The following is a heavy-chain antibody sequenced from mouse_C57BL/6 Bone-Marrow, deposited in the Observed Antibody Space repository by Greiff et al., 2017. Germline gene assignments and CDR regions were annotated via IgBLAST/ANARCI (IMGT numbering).Heavy chain of an antibody. CDR3: TTGVYDYRSKDY. V-gene: IGHV14-4*01. J-gene: IGHJ2*01. CDR2: IDPENGDT. D-gene: IGHD1-1*01. CDR1: GFNIKDDY. Sequence: VQLQQSGAELVRPGASVKLSCTASGFNIKDDYMHWVKQRPEQGLEWIGWIDPENGDTEYASKFQGKATIKADTSSNTAYLQLSSLTSEDTAVYYCTTGVYDYRSKDYWGQGTTLTVSS.